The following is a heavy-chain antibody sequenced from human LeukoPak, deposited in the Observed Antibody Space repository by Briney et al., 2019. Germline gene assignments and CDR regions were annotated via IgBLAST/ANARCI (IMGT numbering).Heavy chain of an antibody. CDR1: GGSISSGGYY. CDR3: ARDRHSSGYYYGMDV. V-gene: IGHV4-31*03. CDR2: IYYSGST. J-gene: IGHJ6*02. D-gene: IGHD6-19*01. Sequence: NPSETLSLTCTVSGGSISSGGYYWSWIRQHPGKGLEWIGYIYYSGSTYYNPSLKSRVTISVDTSKNQFSLKLSSMTAADTAVYYCARDRHSSGYYYGMDVWGQGTTVTVSS.